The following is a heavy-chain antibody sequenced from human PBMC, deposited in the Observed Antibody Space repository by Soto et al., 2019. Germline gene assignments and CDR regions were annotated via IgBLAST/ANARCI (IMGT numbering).Heavy chain of an antibody. J-gene: IGHJ4*02. CDR3: ARAGYCTSTSCYFFDY. Sequence: SEILSVRSNVADGNSIGPGDCWSWIRQSPGKGLEWIGYIFHTGSTYYNPSLRSRVTISVDTSKNQFSLNLTSVTAADTAMYYCARAGYCTSTSCYFFDYWGQGTLVTVSS. CDR2: IFHTGST. CDR1: DGNSIGPGDC. V-gene: IGHV4-31*03. D-gene: IGHD2-2*03.